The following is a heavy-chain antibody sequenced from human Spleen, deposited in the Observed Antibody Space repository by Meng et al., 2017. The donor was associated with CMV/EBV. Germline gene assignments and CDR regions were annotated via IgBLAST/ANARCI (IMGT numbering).Heavy chain of an antibody. D-gene: IGHD7-27*01. J-gene: IGHJ4*02. Sequence: SCKASGYTFTAHYFHWVRQPPGQVLEWMGWIHPHRGDTNYAQQFQGRVTLTRDTSINTGYMELTRLPSDDTAVYYCARDNNWGPDYWGQGTLVTVSS. CDR1: GYTFTAHY. CDR2: IHPHRGDT. CDR3: ARDNNWGPDY. V-gene: IGHV1-2*02.